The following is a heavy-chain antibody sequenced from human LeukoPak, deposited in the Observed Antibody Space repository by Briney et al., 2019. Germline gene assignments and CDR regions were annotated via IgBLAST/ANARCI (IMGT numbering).Heavy chain of an antibody. V-gene: IGHV4-31*03. J-gene: IGHJ5*02. D-gene: IGHD3-3*01. Sequence: SETLSLTCTVSGGSISSGGYYWSWIRQHPGKGLEWIGYIYYSGSTYYNPSLKSRVTMSVDTSKNQFSLKLSSVTAADTAVYYCARAQWEWLLYRKGHFNNWFDPWGQGTLVTVSS. CDR3: ARAQWEWLLYRKGHFNNWFDP. CDR2: IYYSGST. CDR1: GGSISSGGYY.